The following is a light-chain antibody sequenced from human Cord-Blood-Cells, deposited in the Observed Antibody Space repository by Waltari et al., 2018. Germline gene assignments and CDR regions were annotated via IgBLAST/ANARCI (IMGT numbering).Light chain of an antibody. V-gene: IGLV3-19*01. CDR1: SLRSYY. J-gene: IGLJ2*01. CDR2: GKN. Sequence: SSELTQDPAVSVALGQTVRITCQGDSLRSYYASWYQQKPGQAPVLVIYGKNNRPSGIPDRFSGSSSGNTAYLTSTGAQAEDEADYYCNSRDSSGNHVVFGGGTKLTVL. CDR3: NSRDSSGNHVV.